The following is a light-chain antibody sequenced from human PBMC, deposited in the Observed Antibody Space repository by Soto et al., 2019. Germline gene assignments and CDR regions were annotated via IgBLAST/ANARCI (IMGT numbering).Light chain of an antibody. Sequence: DIQMTQSPSSLSASVGDRVTITCRASQGISNYLAWYQQKPGKVPKLLIYAASTLESGVPSRFSATLSGTECSLTITSLQPEDCSTYYCQQLFDSPITFGQGTRLEIK. CDR3: QQLFDSPIT. J-gene: IGKJ5*01. V-gene: IGKV1-9*01. CDR2: AAS. CDR1: QGISNY.